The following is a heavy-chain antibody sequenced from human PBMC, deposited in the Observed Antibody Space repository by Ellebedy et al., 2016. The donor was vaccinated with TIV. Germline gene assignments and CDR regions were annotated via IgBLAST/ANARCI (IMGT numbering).Heavy chain of an antibody. Sequence: MPSETLSLTCTFSGASVSTSYWSWIRQAPGRGLEWIGYIYDMGGIGSTNYIPSLKSQVIISGDTSKNQLSLSLTSLTAADTAVYYCARGVMGYYSYGMDVWGQGTTVTVSS. CDR1: GASVSTSY. CDR3: ARGVMGYYSYGMDV. J-gene: IGHJ6*02. D-gene: IGHD2-21*01. CDR2: IYDMGGIGST. V-gene: IGHV4-59*02.